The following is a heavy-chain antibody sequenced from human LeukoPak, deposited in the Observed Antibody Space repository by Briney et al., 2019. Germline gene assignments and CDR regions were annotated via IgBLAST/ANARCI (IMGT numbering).Heavy chain of an antibody. J-gene: IGHJ5*02. Sequence: GGSLRLSCAASGFTFSSYAMSWVRQAPGKGLEWVSAISGSGGSTYYADSVKGRFTISRDNSKNTLYVQMNSLRAEDTAVYYCAKDAAYSSSWSNWFDPWGQGTLVTVSS. V-gene: IGHV3-23*01. CDR1: GFTFSSYA. CDR2: ISGSGGST. D-gene: IGHD6-13*01. CDR3: AKDAAYSSSWSNWFDP.